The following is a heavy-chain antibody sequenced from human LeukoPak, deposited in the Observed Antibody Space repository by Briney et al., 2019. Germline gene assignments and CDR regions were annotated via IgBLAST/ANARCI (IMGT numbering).Heavy chain of an antibody. V-gene: IGHV1-2*02. Sequence: GASVTVSCKASGYTFTGYYMHWVRPAPGQGLEWMGWINPNSGGTNYAQKFQGRVTMTRDTSISTAYMELSRLRSDDTAVYYCARGSCSGGSCYSRWFDPWGQGTLVTVSS. CDR2: INPNSGGT. CDR3: ARGSCSGGSCYSRWFDP. J-gene: IGHJ5*02. D-gene: IGHD2-15*01. CDR1: GYTFTGYY.